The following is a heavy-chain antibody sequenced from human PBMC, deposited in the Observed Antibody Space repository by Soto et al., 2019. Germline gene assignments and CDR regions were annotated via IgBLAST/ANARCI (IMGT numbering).Heavy chain of an antibody. Sequence: PSGTLSLSCPASHGSVSSDHFYWMCIPQNTGKVRVWSGYIYYRGNTYYRPSLKSRVSITIDASQTQFSLILNSGTAAAPAVYYCARCGYGNSDFDHWGQGTLVTVSS. CDR1: HGSVSSDHFY. CDR2: IYYRGNT. CDR3: ARCGYGNSDFDH. D-gene: IGHD2-15*01. V-gene: IGHV4-31*02. J-gene: IGHJ4*01.